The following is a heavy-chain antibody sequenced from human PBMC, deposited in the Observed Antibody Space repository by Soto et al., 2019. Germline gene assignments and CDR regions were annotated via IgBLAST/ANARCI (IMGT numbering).Heavy chain of an antibody. D-gene: IGHD4-17*01. Sequence: PSETLSLTCTVSGGSISSGNYHWTWIRQSPGRGLEWIGNIYYSGTTYYNPSLKSRGTISVVTSKNQFSLKLSSVTAADTAVYYCARRYGPGFDYWGQGTLVTVSS. CDR1: GGSISSGNYH. J-gene: IGHJ4*02. V-gene: IGHV4-39*01. CDR3: ARRYGPGFDY. CDR2: IYYSGTT.